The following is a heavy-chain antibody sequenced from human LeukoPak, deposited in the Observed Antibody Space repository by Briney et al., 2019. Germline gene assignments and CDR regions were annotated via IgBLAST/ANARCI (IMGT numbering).Heavy chain of an antibody. CDR3: ARSRSNTGTTDY. J-gene: IGHJ4*02. D-gene: IGHD1-7*01. CDR1: GFTFSMYW. V-gene: IGHV3-7*01. Sequence: PGGSLRLSCAASGFTFSMYWMSWVRQAPGKGLEWVANIKQDGSEKYYVDSVKGRFTISRDNAKNPLYLQMKSLRAEDTAVYYCARSRSNTGTTDYWGQGTLVTVSS. CDR2: IKQDGSEK.